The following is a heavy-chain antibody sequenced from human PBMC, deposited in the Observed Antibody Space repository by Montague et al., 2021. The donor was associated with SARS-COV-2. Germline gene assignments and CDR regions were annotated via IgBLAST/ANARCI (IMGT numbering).Heavy chain of an antibody. J-gene: IGHJ5*02. CDR3: ARGAEYDFWSGFLGYKWFDP. D-gene: IGHD3/OR15-3a*01. Sequence: SETLSLTCAVYGGSFSGYYWTWIRQSPRKGLEWIGEINHSGSTNYNPSLKSRLTISVDTSKKQFSLKLNSMTAADTAVYYCARGAEYDFWSGFLGYKWFDPWGLGTPVTVSS. CDR2: INHSGST. V-gene: IGHV4-34*01. CDR1: GGSFSGYY.